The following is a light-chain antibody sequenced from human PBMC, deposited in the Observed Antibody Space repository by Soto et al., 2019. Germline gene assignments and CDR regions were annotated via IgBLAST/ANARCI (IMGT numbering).Light chain of an antibody. V-gene: IGLV2-11*01. Sequence: QSALTQPRSVSGSPGQSVTISCTETSSDVGGYNYVSWYQQHPGKAPKLMIYDVSKRPSGVPDRFFGSKSGNTASLTISGLQAEDEADYYCCSYAGDYTWVFGGGTKLTVL. CDR1: SSDVGGYNY. J-gene: IGLJ3*02. CDR2: DVS. CDR3: CSYAGDYTWV.